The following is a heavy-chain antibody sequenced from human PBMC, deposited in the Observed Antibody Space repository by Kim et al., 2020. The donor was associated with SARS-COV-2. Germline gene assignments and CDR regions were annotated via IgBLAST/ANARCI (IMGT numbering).Heavy chain of an antibody. CDR3: ARELSSQGDFDY. V-gene: IGHV4-59*13. CDR1: GGSISSYY. CDR2: IYYSGST. J-gene: IGHJ4*02. Sequence: SETLSLTCTVSGGSISSYYWSWIRQPPGKGLEWIGYIYYSGSTNYNPPLKSRVTISVDTSKNQFSLKLSSVTAADTAVYYCARELSSQGDFDYWGQGTLVTVSS. D-gene: IGHD2-15*01.